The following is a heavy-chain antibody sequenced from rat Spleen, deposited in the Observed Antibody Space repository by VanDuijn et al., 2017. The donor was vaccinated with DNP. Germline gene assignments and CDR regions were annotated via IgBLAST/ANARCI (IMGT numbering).Heavy chain of an antibody. CDR2: ISSGGST. J-gene: IGHJ3*01. D-gene: IGHD1-12*01. Sequence: QVQLKESGPGLVQPSQTLSLTCTVSGFTFSYYWMAWIRQPPGKGLEWIAAISSGGSTYYNSALKSRLSISRDTSKSQVFLKMNSLQTEDTAIYFCIRDVVGGGFAYWGQGTLVTVSS. V-gene: IGHV2S12*01. CDR1: GFTFSYYW. CDR3: IRDVVGGGFAY.